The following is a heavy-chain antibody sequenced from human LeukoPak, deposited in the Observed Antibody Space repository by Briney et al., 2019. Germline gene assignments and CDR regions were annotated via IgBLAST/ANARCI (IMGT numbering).Heavy chain of an antibody. CDR3: ARDGGERGNSAFDV. D-gene: IGHD3-16*01. CDR2: SRNKANSYST. CDR1: AFTLTDQC. Sequence: PGGSLRLSCAASAFTLTDQCMAWARQAPGKGLEWIGLSRNKANSYSTAYAASVKDRFVISRDASGNLMYLQMYSLKIDDTGVYFCARDGGERGNSAFDVWGQGTEVTVSS. J-gene: IGHJ3*01. V-gene: IGHV3-72*01.